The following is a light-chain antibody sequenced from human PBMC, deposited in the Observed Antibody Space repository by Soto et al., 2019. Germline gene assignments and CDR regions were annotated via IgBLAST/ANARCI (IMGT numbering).Light chain of an antibody. CDR2: LNSDGSH. Sequence: QPVLTQSPSASASLGASVKLTCTLSSGHSSYAIAWYQQQPEKGPRYLMKLNSDGSHSKGDGIPDRFSGSSSGAERYLTISSLQSEDEADYYCQTWGTGIRVFGTGTKVTVL. CDR1: SGHSSYA. J-gene: IGLJ1*01. V-gene: IGLV4-69*01. CDR3: QTWGTGIRV.